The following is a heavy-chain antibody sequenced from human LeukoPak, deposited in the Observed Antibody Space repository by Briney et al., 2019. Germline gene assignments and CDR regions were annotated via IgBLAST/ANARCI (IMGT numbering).Heavy chain of an antibody. V-gene: IGHV4-39*01. D-gene: IGHD3-3*01. CDR1: GRSMSSNSYY. CDR2: IYYSGST. CDR3: ARLNDFWSGYYSGFDY. J-gene: IGHJ4*02. Sequence: SETLSLTCTFSGRSMSSNSYYSAWIREPPGKGLEWIGCIYYSGSTYYHPSLKSRVTISVHTSQNQSSLKLKSLSAAYTAVYYCARLNDFWSGYYSGFDYWGRGTLVTVSS.